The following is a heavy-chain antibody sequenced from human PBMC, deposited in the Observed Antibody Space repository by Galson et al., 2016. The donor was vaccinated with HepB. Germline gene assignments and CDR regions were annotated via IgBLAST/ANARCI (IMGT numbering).Heavy chain of an antibody. CDR3: ARDSTYHWNYVHYFDY. D-gene: IGHD1-7*01. CDR2: IWYDGSNK. Sequence: SLRLSCAASGFTFSSYNIHWVRQAPGKGLEWVAVIWYDGSNKYYADSVKGRFTISRDNSKNTLYLQMNSLRAEDTAVYYCARDSTYHWNYVHYFDYWGQGTLVTVSS. J-gene: IGHJ4*02. V-gene: IGHV3-33*01. CDR1: GFTFSSYN.